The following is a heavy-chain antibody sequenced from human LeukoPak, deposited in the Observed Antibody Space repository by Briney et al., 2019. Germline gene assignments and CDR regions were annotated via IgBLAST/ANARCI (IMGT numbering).Heavy chain of an antibody. CDR3: VRISLANWERYYFDY. V-gene: IGHV1-2*02. J-gene: IGHJ4*02. Sequence: ASVKVSCKASGYTFTDYHMHWVRQAPGQGLEWMGWINPKSGGTNYAQKFQGRVTMTRDTSISTAYMELSSLSPDDTAVYYGVRISLANWERYYFDYWGQGTLVTVSS. CDR1: GYTFTDYH. CDR2: INPKSGGT. D-gene: IGHD7-27*01.